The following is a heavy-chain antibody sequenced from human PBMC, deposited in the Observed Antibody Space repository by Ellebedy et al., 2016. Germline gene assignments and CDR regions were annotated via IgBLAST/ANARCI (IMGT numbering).Heavy chain of an antibody. V-gene: IGHV4-59*02. D-gene: IGHD6-6*01. CDR3: LRDVSLYSSSPSFDF. CDR2: VFYGGST. Sequence: SETLSLTXTVSGGSVDTYYWTWMRQSPGKGLEWIGYVFYGGSTKYNASLRRRVTISLDTSKNQFSLKLNSVDASDTAVYFCLRDVSLYSSSPSFDFWGQGMLVTVSS. J-gene: IGHJ4*02. CDR1: GGSVDTYY.